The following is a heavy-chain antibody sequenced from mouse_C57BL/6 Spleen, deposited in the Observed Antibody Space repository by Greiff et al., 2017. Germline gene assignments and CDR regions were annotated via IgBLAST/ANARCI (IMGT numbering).Heavy chain of an antibody. D-gene: IGHD2-3*01. V-gene: IGHV1-55*01. CDR1: GYTFTSYW. Sequence: QVQLQQPGAELVKPGASVKMSCKASGYTFTSYWITWVKQRLGQGLEWIGDIYPGSGSTNYNEKFKSKATLTVDTSSSTAYMQLSSLTSEDSAVYYCARGDGYHYYAMDYWGQGTSVTVSS. CDR2: IYPGSGST. CDR3: ARGDGYHYYAMDY. J-gene: IGHJ4*01.